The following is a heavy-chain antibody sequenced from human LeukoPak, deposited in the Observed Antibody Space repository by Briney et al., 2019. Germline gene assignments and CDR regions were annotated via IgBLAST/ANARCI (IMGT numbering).Heavy chain of an antibody. CDR3: ARAGDFSFKD. J-gene: IGHJ4*02. CDR2: ISSSSSTI. V-gene: IGHV3-48*01. D-gene: IGHD3-3*01. Sequence: PGGSLILSCAASGFTFSIYSMSWVRQAPGKGLEWVSYISSSSSTISYADSVKGRFTISRDNAENSLYLQMNSLRVEDTAVYYCARAGDFSFKDWGQGTLVTVSS. CDR1: GFTFSIYS.